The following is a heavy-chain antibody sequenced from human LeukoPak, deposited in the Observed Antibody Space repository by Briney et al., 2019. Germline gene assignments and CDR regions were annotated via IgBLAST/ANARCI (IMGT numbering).Heavy chain of an antibody. J-gene: IGHJ3*02. V-gene: IGHV4-4*07. Sequence: SDTLSLTCTVSGGSVSTYYWSWIRETAGKGLEWIGRIYSNGSTDYNPSLGSRVSVSADTSKNQFSLKLTSVTAADTAMYYCALYCTSSSCPNRGGAFDIWGPRTLVTVSS. CDR1: GGSVSTYY. CDR3: ALYCTSSSCPNRGGAFDI. D-gene: IGHD2-2*01. CDR2: IYSNGST.